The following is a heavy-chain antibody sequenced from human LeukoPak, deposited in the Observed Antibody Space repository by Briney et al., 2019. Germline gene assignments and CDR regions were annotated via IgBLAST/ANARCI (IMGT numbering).Heavy chain of an antibody. D-gene: IGHD3-10*01. CDR1: GYTFTSYD. CDR2: MNPNSGDT. Sequence: ASVKVSCKASGYTFTSYDINWVRQAPGQGLEWVGWMNPNSGDTGYPQKFQGRVTMTRDTSITTAYMELSSLRSEDTAVYYCARSGFGSGISFDLWGQGTLITVSS. CDR3: ARSGFGSGISFDL. V-gene: IGHV1-8*01. J-gene: IGHJ5*02.